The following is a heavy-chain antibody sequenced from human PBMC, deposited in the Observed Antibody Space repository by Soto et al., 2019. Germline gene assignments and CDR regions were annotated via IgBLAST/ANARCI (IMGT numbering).Heavy chain of an antibody. Sequence: EGQLAESGGGLVQPGWSLRLSCAVSGFTFSAHYVDWVCQAPGKGLEWVGRSKNKANSYTTEYAASVKGRFTISRDDSKTSLYLHMNSLKTEDTAVYYCASEGDGRGPDFEYWGQGTLVTVSS. CDR1: GFTFSAHY. CDR3: ASEGDGRGPDFEY. CDR2: SKNKANSYTT. D-gene: IGHD2-21*01. J-gene: IGHJ4*02. V-gene: IGHV3-72*01.